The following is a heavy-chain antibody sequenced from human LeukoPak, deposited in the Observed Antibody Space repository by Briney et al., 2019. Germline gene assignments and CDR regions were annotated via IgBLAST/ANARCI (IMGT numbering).Heavy chain of an antibody. CDR1: GFMFSNYW. CDR3: ARDAMGGTTL. CDR2: IKPDGSEK. Sequence: GGSLRLSCAASGFMFSNYWMSWVRQAPGKGLEWEANIKPDGSEKYYVDSVKGRFTISRDNARNSMYLQMNSLRAEDTAIYYCARDAMGGTTLWGQGTQVSVSS. V-gene: IGHV3-7*01. J-gene: IGHJ4*02. D-gene: IGHD1-26*01.